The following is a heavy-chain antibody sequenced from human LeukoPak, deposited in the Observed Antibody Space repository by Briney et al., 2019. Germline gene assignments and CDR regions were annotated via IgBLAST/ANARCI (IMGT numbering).Heavy chain of an antibody. J-gene: IGHJ3*02. D-gene: IGHD5-12*01. CDR1: GFTFSSYW. CDR3: ARDHGYSGYDWANYAFDI. Sequence: GGSLRLSCAASGFTFSSYWMYWVRQAPGKGLVWVSRINSDGTSTSNADSVKGRFTISRDNAKNTLYLQMNSLRAEDTAVYYCARDHGYSGYDWANYAFDIWGQGTMVTVSS. CDR2: INSDGTST. V-gene: IGHV3-74*01.